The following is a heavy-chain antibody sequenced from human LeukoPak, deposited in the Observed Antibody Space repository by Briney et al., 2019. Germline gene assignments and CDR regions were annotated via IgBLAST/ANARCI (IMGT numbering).Heavy chain of an antibody. D-gene: IGHD2-2*01. CDR2: ISYDGSNK. CDR1: GFTFNSYA. J-gene: IGHJ4*02. V-gene: IGHV3-30-3*01. Sequence: PGRSLRLSCAASGFTFNSYAMHWVRQAPGKGLEWVAVISYDGSNKYYADSVKGRFTISRDTSKNTLYLQMDSLRAEDTAVYYCARWNCSSTSCDSDYWGQGTLVTVSS. CDR3: ARWNCSSTSCDSDY.